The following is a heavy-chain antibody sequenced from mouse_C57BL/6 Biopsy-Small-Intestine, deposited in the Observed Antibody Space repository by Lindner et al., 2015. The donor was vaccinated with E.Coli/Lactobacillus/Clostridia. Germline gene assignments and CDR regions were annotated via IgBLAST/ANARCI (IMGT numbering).Heavy chain of an antibody. CDR1: GFSFNTYA. CDR3: VRRGTAQATNYAMDY. V-gene: IGHV10-1*01. Sequence: VQLQESGGGLVQPKGSLKLSCAASGFSFNTYAMNWVRQAPGKGLEWVARIRSKSNNYAAYYADSVKDRFTISRDDSENMLYLQMNILKTEDTAMYYCVRRGTAQATNYAMDYWGQGTSVTVSS. D-gene: IGHD3-2*02. CDR2: IRSKSNNYAA. J-gene: IGHJ4*01.